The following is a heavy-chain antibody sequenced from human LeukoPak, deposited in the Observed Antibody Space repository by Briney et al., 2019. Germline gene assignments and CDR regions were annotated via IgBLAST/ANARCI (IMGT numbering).Heavy chain of an antibody. CDR1: GFTFSSYS. CDR3: AREGSGDGMDV. CDR2: ISSSSSYI. V-gene: IGHV3-21*01. D-gene: IGHD6-19*01. J-gene: IGHJ6*02. Sequence: GGSLRLSCAASGFTFSSYSMNWVRQAPGKGLEWVSSISSSSSYIYYADSVKGRFTISRDNAKNSPYLQMNSLRAEDTAVYYCAREGSGDGMDVWGQGTTVTVSS.